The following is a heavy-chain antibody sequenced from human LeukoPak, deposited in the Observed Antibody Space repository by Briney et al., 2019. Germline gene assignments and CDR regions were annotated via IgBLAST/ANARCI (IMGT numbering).Heavy chain of an antibody. CDR3: ARDSGGGFGELPDIYNWFDP. CDR2: IYYSGST. J-gene: IGHJ5*02. D-gene: IGHD3-10*01. Sequence: SETLSLTCTVSGASISSTTYYWGWIRQPRRRGLEWIVSIYYSGSTYYNPSLKSGATISVDTSKNQFSLKPSSVTAADTAVYSCARDSGGGFGELPDIYNWFDPWGQGTLVTVSS. V-gene: IGHV4-39*02. CDR1: GASISSTTYY.